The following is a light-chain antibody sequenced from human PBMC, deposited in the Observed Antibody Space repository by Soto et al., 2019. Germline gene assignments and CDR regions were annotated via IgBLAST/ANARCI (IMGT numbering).Light chain of an antibody. CDR3: AAWDDNLNAYV. J-gene: IGLJ1*01. CDR1: TSNIGTFY. V-gene: IGLV1-47*01. CDR2: LGD. Sequence: QSVLTQPPSASSTPGQTVTISCSGSTSNIGTFYVYWYQHLPGTAPKLLIYLGDQRASGVSDRFSGSKSGTSASLAINGLRSDDEADYDCAAWDDNLNAYVVGSGTKLAVL.